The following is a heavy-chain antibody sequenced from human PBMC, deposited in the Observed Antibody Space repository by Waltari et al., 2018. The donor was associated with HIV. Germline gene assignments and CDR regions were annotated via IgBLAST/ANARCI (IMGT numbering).Heavy chain of an antibody. D-gene: IGHD3-22*01. CDR2: IWYDGSTK. J-gene: IGHJ4*02. CDR3: ASGHSSGYFYFDY. Sequence: VQLVESGGGVVQPERSLRLSCAASGFTFSDYGMHWVRQAPGKGLEWVAVIWYDGSTKYYADSLKGRFTISRDNSKNTLYLQMNSLRAEDTAVYYCASGHSSGYFYFDYWGQGTLVTVSS. CDR1: GFTFSDYG. V-gene: IGHV3-33*01.